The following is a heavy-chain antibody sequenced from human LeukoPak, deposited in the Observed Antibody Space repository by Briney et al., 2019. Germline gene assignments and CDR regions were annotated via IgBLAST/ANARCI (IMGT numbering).Heavy chain of an antibody. CDR2: IITILGIT. D-gene: IGHD4-17*01. V-gene: IGHV1-69*02. J-gene: IGHJ3*02. Sequence: GASVKVSCKASGGTFSSYTINWVRQAPGQGLEWMGRIITILGITNYAQNFKGRVTIRADKSTSTAYMELSDLRPEDTAVYYCATGTTTITAGAFDIWGQGTMVTVSS. CDR1: GGTFSSYT. CDR3: ATGTTTITAGAFDI.